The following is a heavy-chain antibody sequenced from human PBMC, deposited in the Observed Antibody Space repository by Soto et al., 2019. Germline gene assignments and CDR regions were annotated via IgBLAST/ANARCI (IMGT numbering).Heavy chain of an antibody. Sequence: LRLSCAASGFTFSSYAMHWVRQAPGKGLEWVAVISYDGSNKYYADSVKGRFTISRDNSKNTLYLQMNSLRAEDTAVYYCARPQSGGPLPYYYGMDVWGQGTTVTVSS. J-gene: IGHJ6*02. CDR3: ARPQSGGPLPYYYGMDV. V-gene: IGHV3-30-3*01. CDR2: ISYDGSNK. CDR1: GFTFSSYA. D-gene: IGHD2-15*01.